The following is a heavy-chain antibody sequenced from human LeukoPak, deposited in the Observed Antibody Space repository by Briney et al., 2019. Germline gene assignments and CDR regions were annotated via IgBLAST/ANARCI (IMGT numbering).Heavy chain of an antibody. CDR2: ISWNSGSI. CDR3: AKGGTWLWLRVDY. Sequence: PGRSLRLSCAPSGFTFDDYAVHWVRQPPGKGLEWVSGISWNSGSIGYADSVKGRFTISRDNAKNSLYLQLNSLRAEDTALYYCAKGGTWLWLRVDYWGQGTLVTVSS. D-gene: IGHD5-18*01. V-gene: IGHV3-9*01. J-gene: IGHJ4*02. CDR1: GFTFDDYA.